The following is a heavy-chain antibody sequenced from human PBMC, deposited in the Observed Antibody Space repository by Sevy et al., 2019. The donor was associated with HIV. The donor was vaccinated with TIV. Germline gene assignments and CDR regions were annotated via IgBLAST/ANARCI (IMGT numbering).Heavy chain of an antibody. CDR1: GFIFSNNE. V-gene: IGHV3-48*03. CDR3: ARVCVDTNFYGMDV. J-gene: IGHJ6*02. Sequence: GGSLRLSCAASGFIFSNNEMNWVRQAPGKGLEWVSYIDSSGSAIYYADSVKGRFTISRGNAKNSLYLQMNSLRAEDKDVYYCARVCVDTNFYGMDVWGQGTTVTVSS. D-gene: IGHD5-18*01. CDR2: IDSSGSAI.